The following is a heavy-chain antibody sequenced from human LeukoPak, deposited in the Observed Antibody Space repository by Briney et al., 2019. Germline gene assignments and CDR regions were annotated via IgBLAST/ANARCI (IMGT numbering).Heavy chain of an antibody. J-gene: IGHJ4*02. CDR1: XDSIYSSTYY. CDR2: IYYSGST. CDR3: TRAAYCGCDCYLFAS. Sequence: PSETLSLTSTVSXDSIYSSTYYWGWLRQPPGKGLEWIGSIYYSGSTYYNSSLKSRVTISVNTSKNQFFLMLSFLTAAATAVYYRTRAAYCGCDCYLFASGGQGTLVTV. V-gene: IGHV4-39*01. D-gene: IGHD2-21*02.